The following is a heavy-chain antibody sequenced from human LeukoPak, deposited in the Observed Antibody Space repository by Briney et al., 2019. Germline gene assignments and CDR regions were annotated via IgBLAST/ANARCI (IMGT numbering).Heavy chain of an antibody. J-gene: IGHJ3*02. Sequence: ASVKVSCKASGYTFTSYYMHWVRQAPGQGLEWMGIINPSGGSTSYAQKFQGRVTMTRDTSTSTVYMELSSLRSEDTAVYYCAREGIAAAGREMNAFDIWGQGTMVTVSS. CDR2: INPSGGST. CDR3: AREGIAAAGREMNAFDI. CDR1: GYTFTSYY. V-gene: IGHV1-46*01. D-gene: IGHD6-13*01.